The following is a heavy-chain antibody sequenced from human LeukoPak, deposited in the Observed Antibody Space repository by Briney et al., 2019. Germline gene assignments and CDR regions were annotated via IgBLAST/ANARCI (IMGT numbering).Heavy chain of an antibody. CDR3: VRDRGGTYSGDNLFDP. CDR1: GFTFSTYE. V-gene: IGHV3-48*03. CDR2: IIGDGITT. J-gene: IGHJ5*02. D-gene: IGHD1/OR15-1a*01. Sequence: GGSLRLSCAASGFTFSTYEMNWVRQAPGKGLEWLSYIIGDGITTQYADSVRDRFTISRDNDKNSLYLQMNSLRADDTAVYYCVRDRGGTYSGDNLFDPWGQGTLVTVSS.